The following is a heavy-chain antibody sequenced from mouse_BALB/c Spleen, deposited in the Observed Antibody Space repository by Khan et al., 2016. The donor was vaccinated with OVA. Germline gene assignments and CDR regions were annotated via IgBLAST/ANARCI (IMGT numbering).Heavy chain of an antibody. CDR1: GYTFTNYG. CDR3: ARSRGVLLYEGYFDV. CDR2: LNTNTGEP. Sequence: QIQLVQSGPELKKPGETVKISCKASGYTFTNYGMNWVKQAPGKGLKWVGWLNTNTGEPTYADDFKGRFAFSLETSAVTAYLQINNLKNEDMATYFCARSRGVLLYEGYFDVWGAGTTVTVSS. J-gene: IGHJ1*01. D-gene: IGHD1-1*01. V-gene: IGHV9-1*02.